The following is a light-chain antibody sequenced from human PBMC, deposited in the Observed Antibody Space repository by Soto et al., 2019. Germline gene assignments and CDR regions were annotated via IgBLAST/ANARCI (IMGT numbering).Light chain of an antibody. V-gene: IGKV1-5*01. Sequence: EIQMTQSPPTLFASIGERVIITCRASQTISSSLAWYQQKPGQAPKLLIYDASSLESGVPSRFSGSGSGTEFTLTISSLQPDDFATYYCHQYKSNSPYTFGQGTKLEIK. J-gene: IGKJ2*01. CDR2: DAS. CDR3: HQYKSNSPYT. CDR1: QTISSS.